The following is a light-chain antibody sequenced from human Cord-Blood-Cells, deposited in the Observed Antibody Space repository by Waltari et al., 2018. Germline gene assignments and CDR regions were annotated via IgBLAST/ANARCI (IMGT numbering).Light chain of an antibody. Sequence: QMTRPPSSLSAPVGDRSPITCRASQSISSYLNWYQQKPGKAPKLLIYAASSLQSGVPSRFSGSGSGTDFTLTISSLQPEDFATYYCQQSYSTPFTFGPGTKVEIK. J-gene: IGKJ3*01. V-gene: IGKV1-39*01. CDR3: QQSYSTPFT. CDR1: QSISSY. CDR2: AAS.